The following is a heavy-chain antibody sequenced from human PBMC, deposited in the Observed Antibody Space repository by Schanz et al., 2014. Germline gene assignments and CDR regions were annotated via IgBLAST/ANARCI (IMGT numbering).Heavy chain of an antibody. CDR3: AKSDAFDI. V-gene: IGHV3-23*01. CDR2: IGVDGTTT. J-gene: IGHJ3*02. Sequence: EVQLLESGGGLVQPGGSLRLSCAASGFTFGDYAMTWVRQAPGKGLEWVSVIGVDGTTTYYADSVKGRFTISRDNSKNTLYLQMSSLTTENTAVYYCAKSDAFDIWGQGTLVTVSS. CDR1: GFTFGDYA.